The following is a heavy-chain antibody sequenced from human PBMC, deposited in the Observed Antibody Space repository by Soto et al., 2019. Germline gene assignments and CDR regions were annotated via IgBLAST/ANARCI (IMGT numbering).Heavy chain of an antibody. J-gene: IGHJ4*02. D-gene: IGHD6-19*01. CDR3: VRDLSTLAGDYFEY. CDR1: GGSISSGGYY. Sequence: SETLSLTCTVSGGSISSGGYYWSWIRQHPGKGLEWIGYIYYSGSTYYNPSLKSRVTISVDTSKNQFSLKLSSVTAADTAVYYCVRDLSTLAGDYFEYWGQGTLVTVSS. CDR2: IYYSGST. V-gene: IGHV4-31*03.